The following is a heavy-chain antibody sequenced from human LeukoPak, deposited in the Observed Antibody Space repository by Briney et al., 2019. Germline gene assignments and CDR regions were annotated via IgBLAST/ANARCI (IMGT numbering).Heavy chain of an antibody. J-gene: IGHJ4*02. V-gene: IGHV1-69*04. Sequence: ASVKVSCKASGGTLSSYAISWVRQAPGQGLEWMGRIIPILGIANYAQKFQGRVTITADKSTSTAYMELSSLRSEDTAVYYCARLTGFGEGYFDYWGQGTLVTVSS. D-gene: IGHD3-10*01. CDR1: GGTLSSYA. CDR2: IIPILGIA. CDR3: ARLTGFGEGYFDY.